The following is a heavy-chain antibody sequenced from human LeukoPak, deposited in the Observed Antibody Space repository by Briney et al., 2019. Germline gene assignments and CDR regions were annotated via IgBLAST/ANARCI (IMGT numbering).Heavy chain of an antibody. CDR2: ISGSGGST. J-gene: IGHJ4*02. Sequence: GGSLRLSCAASGFTFSSYAMSWVRQAPGKGLEWVSAISGSGGSTYYAGSVKGRFTISRDNSKNTLYLQMNSLRAEDTAVYYCAKAPFGELSPFDYWGQGTLVTVSS. V-gene: IGHV3-23*01. CDR3: AKAPFGELSPFDY. CDR1: GFTFSSYA. D-gene: IGHD3-10*01.